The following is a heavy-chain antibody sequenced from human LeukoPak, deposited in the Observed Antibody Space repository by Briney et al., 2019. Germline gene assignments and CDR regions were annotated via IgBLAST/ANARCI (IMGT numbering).Heavy chain of an antibody. Sequence: SETLSLTCAVSGGSISSYYWGWIRQPPGKGLEWIGSIYYSGSTYYNPSLKSRVTISVDTSKNQFSLKLSSVTAADTAVYYCARHGGTTIFGVVIVYYFDYWGQGTLVTVSS. V-gene: IGHV4-39*01. CDR3: ARHGGTTIFGVVIVYYFDY. J-gene: IGHJ4*02. CDR2: IYYSGST. CDR1: GGSISSYY. D-gene: IGHD3-3*01.